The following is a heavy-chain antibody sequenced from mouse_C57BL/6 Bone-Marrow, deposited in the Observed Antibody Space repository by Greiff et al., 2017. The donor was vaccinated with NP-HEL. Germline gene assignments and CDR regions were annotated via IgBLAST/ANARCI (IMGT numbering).Heavy chain of an antibody. D-gene: IGHD2-1*01. J-gene: IGHJ4*01. CDR2: IHPNSGST. CDR3: ARSLYYALYDYAMDY. V-gene: IGHV1-64*01. Sequence: QVQLKQPGAELVKPGASVKLSCKASGYTFTSYWMHWVKQRPGQGLEWIGMIHPNSGSTNYNEKFKSKATLTVDKSSSTAYMQLSSLTSEDSAVYYCARSLYYALYDYAMDYWGKGTSVTVSS. CDR1: GYTFTSYW.